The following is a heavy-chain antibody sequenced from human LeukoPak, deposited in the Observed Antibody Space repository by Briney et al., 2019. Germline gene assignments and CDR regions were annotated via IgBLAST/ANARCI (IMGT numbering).Heavy chain of an antibody. CDR2: IRGSGGST. CDR1: GFTFSSYG. CDR3: AKDPRRELLFHYYYYMDV. D-gene: IGHD1-26*01. Sequence: GGSLRLSCAASGFTFSSYGMSWVRRAPGKGLEWDSAIRGSGGSTYYADSVKGRFTISRDNSKNTLYLQMNSLRAEDTAVYYCAKDPRRELLFHYYYYMDVWGKGTTVTISS. V-gene: IGHV3-23*01. J-gene: IGHJ6*03.